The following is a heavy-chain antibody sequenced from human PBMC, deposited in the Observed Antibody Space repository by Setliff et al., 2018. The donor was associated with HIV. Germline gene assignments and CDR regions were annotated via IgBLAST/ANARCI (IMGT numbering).Heavy chain of an antibody. D-gene: IGHD2-8*01. CDR3: ARVEDLMGADI. Sequence: SETLSLTCTVSGGSISSYFWSWIRQPAGKGLEWIGRIYTSGSTKYNPSLKRRVTISVDTSKNHFSLKLRSVTAADTAVYYCARVEDLMGADIWGQGTMVTVSS. CDR1: GGSISSYF. J-gene: IGHJ3*02. V-gene: IGHV4-4*07. CDR2: IYTSGST.